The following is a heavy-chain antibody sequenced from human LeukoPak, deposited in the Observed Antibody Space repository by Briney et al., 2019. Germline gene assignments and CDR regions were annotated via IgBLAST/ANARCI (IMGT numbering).Heavy chain of an antibody. Sequence: GSLRLSCAASGFTFSSYGMHWVRQAPGKGLEWIGSIYHSGSTYYNPSLKSRVTISVDTSKNQFSLKLSSVTAADTAVYYCARRYYDILTGYSYPYYFDYWGQGTLVTVSS. CDR3: ARRYYDILTGYSYPYYFDY. J-gene: IGHJ4*02. CDR2: IYHSGST. V-gene: IGHV4-38-2*01. D-gene: IGHD3-9*01. CDR1: GFTFSSYG.